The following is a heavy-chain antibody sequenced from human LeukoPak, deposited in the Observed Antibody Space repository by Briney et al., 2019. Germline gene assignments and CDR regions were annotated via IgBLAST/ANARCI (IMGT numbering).Heavy chain of an antibody. J-gene: IGHJ4*02. CDR1: GFSLSTSGMC. CDR3: ARIPSIAAAGIVFDY. Sequence: TESGPTLVKPTQTLTLTCAFSGFSLSTSGMCVSWIRQPSGKALELLARLDCDDDKYYSTSLKTRLTISKDTSKNQVVLTMTNMDPVDTATYYCARIPSIAAAGIVFDYWGQGTLVTVSS. CDR2: LDCDDDK. V-gene: IGHV2-70*11. D-gene: IGHD6-13*01.